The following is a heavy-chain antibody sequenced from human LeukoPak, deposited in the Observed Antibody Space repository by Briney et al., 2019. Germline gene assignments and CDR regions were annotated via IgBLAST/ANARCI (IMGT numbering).Heavy chain of an antibody. V-gene: IGHV3-23*01. D-gene: IGHD1-1*01. CDR2: ISCSGGST. J-gene: IGHJ4*02. Sequence: GGSLRLSCVVSGFTFTSYAMNWARQAPGKGLEWVSAISCSGGSTYYADSVKGRFTISRDNSKNTVCLQMNGLRAEDTALYYCVKETQPRATYFFDYWGQGALVTVSS. CDR3: VKETQPRATYFFDY. CDR1: GFTFTSYA.